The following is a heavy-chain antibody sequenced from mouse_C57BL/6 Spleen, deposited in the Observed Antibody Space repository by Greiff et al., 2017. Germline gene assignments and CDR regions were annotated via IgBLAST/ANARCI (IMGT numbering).Heavy chain of an antibody. J-gene: IGHJ3*01. CDR1: GYAFNNYL. Sequence: QVKLQQSGAELVRPGTSVKVSCKASGYAFNNYLIEWVKQRPGQGLEWIGAIDPETGGTAYNQKFTGKAILTADKSSSTAYMELRSLTSEASAVSYCTRPYGNFAWFAYWGQGTLVTVSA. CDR3: TRPYGNFAWFAY. V-gene: IGHV1-54*01. D-gene: IGHD2-1*01. CDR2: IDPETGGT.